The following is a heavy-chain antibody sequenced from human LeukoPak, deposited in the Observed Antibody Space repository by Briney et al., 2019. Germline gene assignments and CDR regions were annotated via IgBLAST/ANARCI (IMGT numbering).Heavy chain of an antibody. J-gene: IGHJ3*02. D-gene: IGHD4-17*01. V-gene: IGHV3-23*01. CDR1: GFTFSSYA. Sequence: GGSLRLSCAASGFTFSSYAMSWVRQAPGKGLEWVSAISGSGGSTYYADSVKGRFTISRDNAKNSLYLQMNSLRAEDTAVYYCARDRDHDYGDSVDAFDIWGQGTMVTVSS. CDR2: ISGSGGST. CDR3: ARDRDHDYGDSVDAFDI.